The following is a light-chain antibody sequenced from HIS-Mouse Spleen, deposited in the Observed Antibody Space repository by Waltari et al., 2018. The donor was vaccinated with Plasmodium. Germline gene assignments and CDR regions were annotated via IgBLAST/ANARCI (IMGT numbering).Light chain of an antibody. V-gene: IGKV3-15*01. J-gene: IGKJ3*01. CDR3: QQYNNWSFT. Sequence: IVMTQSPATLSVSPGERATLSCRASQSVSSNLAWYQQKPGQAPRLLIYGASTRATGIPARFSGSGSGTEFTLTISSLQSEDCAVYYCQQYNNWSFTFGPGTKVDIK. CDR2: GAS. CDR1: QSVSSN.